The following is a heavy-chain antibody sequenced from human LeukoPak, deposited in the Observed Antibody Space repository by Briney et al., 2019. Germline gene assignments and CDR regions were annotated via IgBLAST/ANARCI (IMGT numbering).Heavy chain of an antibody. CDR1: GFTFDDYA. CDR3: AKGHSSGYYWGGMDV. CDR2: INWNSGSL. J-gene: IGHJ6*02. V-gene: IGHV3-9*01. Sequence: PGRSLRLSCAASGFTFDDYAMHWVRQAPGKGLQGVSSINWNSGSLDYADSVKGRFTVSRDNAKNTLYLRMNSLRVDDTALYYCAKGHSSGYYWGGMDVWGQGTTVTVSS. D-gene: IGHD3-22*01.